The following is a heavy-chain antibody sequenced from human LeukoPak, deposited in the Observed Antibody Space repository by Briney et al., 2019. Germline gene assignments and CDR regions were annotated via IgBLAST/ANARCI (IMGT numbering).Heavy chain of an antibody. D-gene: IGHD3-3*01. V-gene: IGHV1-8*03. CDR1: GYTFTSYD. Sequence: ASVKVSCKASGYTFTSYDINWVRQATGQGLEWMGWMNPNSGNTGYAQKFQGRVTITRNTSIGTAYMELSSLRSEDTAVYYCARVSVLRFLEWLHYYMDVWGKGTTVTVSS. CDR3: ARVSVLRFLEWLHYYMDV. J-gene: IGHJ6*03. CDR2: MNPNSGNT.